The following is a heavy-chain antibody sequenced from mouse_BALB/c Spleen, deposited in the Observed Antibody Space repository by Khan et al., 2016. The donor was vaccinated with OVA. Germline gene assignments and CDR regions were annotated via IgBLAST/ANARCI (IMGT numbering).Heavy chain of an antibody. Sequence: VQLQQSGPELGKPGASVKMSCKPSGYIFTNYVLHWVKQKPGQGLEWIGYINPYNGGTKYNEKFRDKATLASDKSSITAYLELSSLTSEDSAVYYCARGNWQSYYFDYWGLGTTLTLSS. CDR3: ARGNWQSYYFDY. CDR2: INPYNGGT. D-gene: IGHD4-1*01. J-gene: IGHJ2*01. V-gene: IGHV1S136*01. CDR1: GYIFTNYV.